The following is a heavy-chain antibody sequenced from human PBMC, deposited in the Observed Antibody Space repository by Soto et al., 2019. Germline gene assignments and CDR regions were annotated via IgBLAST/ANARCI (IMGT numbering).Heavy chain of an antibody. J-gene: IGHJ5*02. V-gene: IGHV4-61*01. CDR3: ARALPAYDFWSGYYPGWFDP. CDR1: GGSVSSGSYY. CDR2: IYYSGST. D-gene: IGHD3-3*01. Sequence: SETLSLTCTVSGGSVSSGSYYWSWIRQPPGKGLEWIGYIYYSGSTNYNPSLKSRVTISVDTSKNQFSLKLSSVTAADTAVYYCARALPAYDFWSGYYPGWFDPWGQGNLVTVSS.